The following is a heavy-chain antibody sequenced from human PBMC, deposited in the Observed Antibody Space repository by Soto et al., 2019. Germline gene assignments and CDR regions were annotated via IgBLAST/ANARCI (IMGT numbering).Heavy chain of an antibody. CDR1: GYSFTSYW. V-gene: IGHV5-51*01. D-gene: IGHD4-4*01. CDR2: IYPGDSDT. Sequence: PGESLKISCKGSGYSFTSYWIGWVRQMPGKGLEWMGIIYPGDSDTRYSPSFQGQVTISADKSISTAYLQWSSLKASDTAMYYCARNVIGSNNPSYYYYMDVWGKGTTVTVSS. CDR3: ARNVIGSNNPSYYYYMDV. J-gene: IGHJ6*03.